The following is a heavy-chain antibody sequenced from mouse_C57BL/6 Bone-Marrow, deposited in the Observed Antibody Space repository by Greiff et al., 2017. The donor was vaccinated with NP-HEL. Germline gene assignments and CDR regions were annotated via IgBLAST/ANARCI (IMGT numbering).Heavy chain of an antibody. J-gene: IGHJ3*01. CDR3: ARDGFAY. Sequence: VQLQQSVAELVRPFSSFPLSFPSSFFNIKNTYIHWVKQRPEQGLEWIGRIDPANGNTKYAPKFQGKATITADTSSNTAYLQLSSLTSEDTAIYYCARDGFAYWGQGTLVTVSA. CDR2: IDPANGNT. D-gene: IGHD1-1*01. CDR1: FFNIKNTY. V-gene: IGHV14-3*01.